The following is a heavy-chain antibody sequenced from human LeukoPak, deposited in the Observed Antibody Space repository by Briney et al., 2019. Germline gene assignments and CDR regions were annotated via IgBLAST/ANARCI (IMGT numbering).Heavy chain of an antibody. J-gene: IGHJ3*02. Sequence: ASVKVSCKASGYTFTSYDINWVRQATGQGLEWMGWMNPNSGNTGYAQKFQGRVTMTRNTSISTAYMELSSLRSEDTAVYYCARDYVCGSYRFDAFDIWGQGTMVTVSS. CDR1: GYTFTSYD. CDR2: MNPNSGNT. CDR3: ARDYVCGSYRFDAFDI. D-gene: IGHD3-16*02. V-gene: IGHV1-8*01.